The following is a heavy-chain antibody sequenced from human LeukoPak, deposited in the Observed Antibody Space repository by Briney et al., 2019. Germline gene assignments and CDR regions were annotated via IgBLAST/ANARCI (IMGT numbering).Heavy chain of an antibody. CDR3: ARGPQWLPTGFIFDY. J-gene: IGHJ4*02. CDR1: GFTLCSYW. V-gene: IGHV3-7*01. D-gene: IGHD6-19*01. CDR2: IKQDGSEK. Sequence: GGAPRPSLASPGFTLCSYWMSWGRPAPGEGGGGVAHIKQDGSEKYYVDSVKGRFTISRDNAKNSLYLQMNSLRAEDTAVYHCARGPQWLPTGFIFDYWGQGTLVTVSS.